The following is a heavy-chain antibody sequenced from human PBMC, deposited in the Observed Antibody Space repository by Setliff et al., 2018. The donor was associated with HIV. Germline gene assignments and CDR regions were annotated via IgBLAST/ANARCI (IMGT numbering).Heavy chain of an antibody. V-gene: IGHV4-39*01. Sequence: SETLSLTCSVSDGSTSSSSYYWGWIRQAPGKGLEWIGTMYYGGITYYNPSLKSRATVSVDTSKNQVSLRLSSVTAAATAVYFCARLRTTTVTAPCEYWGQGTLVT. CDR3: ARLRTTTVTAPCEY. CDR1: DGSTSSSSYY. D-gene: IGHD4-4*01. CDR2: MYYGGIT. J-gene: IGHJ4*02.